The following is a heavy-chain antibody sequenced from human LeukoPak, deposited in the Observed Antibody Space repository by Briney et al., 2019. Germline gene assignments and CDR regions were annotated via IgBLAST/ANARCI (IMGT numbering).Heavy chain of an antibody. V-gene: IGHV4-59*01. Sequence: PSETLSLTCTVSGGSISNYYWSWIRQPPGKGLEWIGYIYYSGSTNYNPSLKSRVTISVDTSKNQFSLKLSSVTAADTAVYYCARGYYYGSGSPRYYYMDVWGKGTTVTISS. CDR2: IYYSGST. D-gene: IGHD3-10*01. J-gene: IGHJ6*03. CDR1: GGSISNYY. CDR3: ARGYYYGSGSPRYYYMDV.